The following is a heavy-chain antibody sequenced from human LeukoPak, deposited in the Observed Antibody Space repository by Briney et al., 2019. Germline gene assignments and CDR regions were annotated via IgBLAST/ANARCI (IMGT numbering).Heavy chain of an antibody. CDR1: GFTFSSYA. CDR3: ARELTSGGYSD. D-gene: IGHD1-26*01. Sequence: GGSLRLSCVASGFTFSSYAMRWVRQAPGKGLEWVANIKQDGSEKYYVDSVKGRFTISRDNAKNSLYLQMNSLRAEDTAVYYCARELTSGGYSDWGQGTLVTVSS. V-gene: IGHV3-7*01. CDR2: IKQDGSEK. J-gene: IGHJ4*02.